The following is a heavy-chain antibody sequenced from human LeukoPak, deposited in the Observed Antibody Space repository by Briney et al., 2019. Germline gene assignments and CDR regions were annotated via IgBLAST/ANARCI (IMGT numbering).Heavy chain of an antibody. CDR2: INPNSGGT. Sequence: ASVKVSCKASGYTFTGYYMHWVRQAPRQGLEWMGRINPNSGGTNYAQKFQGRVTMTRDTSISTAYMELSRLRSDDTAVYYCARGLDGGNSNFDYWGQGTLVTVSS. V-gene: IGHV1-2*06. D-gene: IGHD4-23*01. CDR1: GYTFTGYY. CDR3: ARGLDGGNSNFDY. J-gene: IGHJ4*02.